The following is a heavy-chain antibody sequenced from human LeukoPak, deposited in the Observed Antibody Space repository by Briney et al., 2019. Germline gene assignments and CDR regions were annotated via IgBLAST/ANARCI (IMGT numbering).Heavy chain of an antibody. D-gene: IGHD1-26*01. Sequence: PGGSLRLSCVASGFTFSSYAMSWVRQAPGKGLEWVSGISGSGGSTYYPDSVKGRFTISRDSSKKTLYLHMNSLRAEDTAVYYCVKYLSVGASHYWGQGTLVTVSS. CDR3: VKYLSVGASHY. CDR1: GFTFSSYA. CDR2: ISGSGGST. J-gene: IGHJ4*02. V-gene: IGHV3-23*01.